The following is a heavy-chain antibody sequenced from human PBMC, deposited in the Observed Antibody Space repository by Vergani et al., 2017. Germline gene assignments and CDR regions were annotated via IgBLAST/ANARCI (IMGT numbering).Heavy chain of an antibody. J-gene: IGHJ5*02. CDR2: INTNTGNP. Sequence: QVQLVQSGSELKKPGASVKVSCKASGYTFTSYAMNWVRQAPGQGLEWMGWINTNTGNPTYAQGFTGRFVFSLDTSVSTAHLQIISLKAEDTAVYYCARGGRHCSSTSCYAGDWFDPWGQGTLVTVSS. CDR1: GYTFTSYA. CDR3: ARGGRHCSSTSCYAGDWFDP. V-gene: IGHV7-4-1*02. D-gene: IGHD2-2*01.